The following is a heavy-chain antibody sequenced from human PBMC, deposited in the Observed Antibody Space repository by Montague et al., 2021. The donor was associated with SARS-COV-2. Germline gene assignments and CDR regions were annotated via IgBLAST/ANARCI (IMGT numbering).Heavy chain of an antibody. CDR3: ARHALGYFDWSNEWYFDY. V-gene: IGHV4-59*08. CDR1: GGSISSYY. CDR2: IYYSGST. Sequence: SETLSLTCTVSGGSISSYYWRWIRRPPGKGLEWIGYIYYSGSTNYNPSLKSRVTISVDTSKNQFSLKLSSVTAADTAVYYCARHALGYFDWSNEWYFDYWGQGTLVTVSS. J-gene: IGHJ4*02. D-gene: IGHD3-9*01.